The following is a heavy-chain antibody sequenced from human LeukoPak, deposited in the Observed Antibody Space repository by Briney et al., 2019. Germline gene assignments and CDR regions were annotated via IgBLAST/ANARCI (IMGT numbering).Heavy chain of an antibody. CDR3: ARHLGIAVAGTLVDAFDI. D-gene: IGHD6-19*01. V-gene: IGHV4-59*08. J-gene: IGHJ3*02. CDR1: GGFISSYY. CDR2: IYYSGST. Sequence: SETLSLTCTVSGGFISSYYWSWIRQPPGKGLEWIGYIYYSGSTNYNPSLKSRVTISVDTSKNQFSLKLSSVTAADTAVYYCARHLGIAVAGTLVDAFDIWGQGTMVTVSS.